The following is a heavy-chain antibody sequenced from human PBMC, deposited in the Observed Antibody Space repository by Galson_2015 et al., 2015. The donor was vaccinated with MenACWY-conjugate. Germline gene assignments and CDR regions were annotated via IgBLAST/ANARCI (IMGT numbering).Heavy chain of an antibody. CDR2: IPANGGGT. D-gene: IGHD6-19*01. CDR1: GFTFSSYA. CDR3: AKWDSSGWTGYNYYGMDV. Sequence: SLRLSCAASGFTFSSYAMSWVRQAPGKGLEWVSVIPANGGGTYYADSVKGRFTISRDNSKNTLYLQMNSLRAEDTAVYFCAKWDSSGWTGYNYYGMDVWGQGTTVTVSS. J-gene: IGHJ6*02. V-gene: IGHV3-23*01.